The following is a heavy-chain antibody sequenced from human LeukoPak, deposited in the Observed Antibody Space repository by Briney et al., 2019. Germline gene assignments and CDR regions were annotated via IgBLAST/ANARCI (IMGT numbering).Heavy chain of an antibody. J-gene: IGHJ5*02. CDR2: IYYSGST. V-gene: IGHV4-39*07. Sequence: PSETLSLTCTVSGGSISSSSYYWGWIRQPPGKGLEWIGSIYYSGSTYYNPSLKSRVTISVDTSKNQFSLKLSSVTAADTAVYYCARDSGTTGEVKFAPWGQGTLVTVSS. D-gene: IGHD3-10*01. CDR3: ARDSGTTGEVKFAP. CDR1: GGSISSSSYY.